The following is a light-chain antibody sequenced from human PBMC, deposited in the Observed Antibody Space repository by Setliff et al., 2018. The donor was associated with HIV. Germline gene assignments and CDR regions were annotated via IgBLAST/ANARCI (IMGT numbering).Light chain of an antibody. V-gene: IGLV2-14*01. Sequence: QSALTQPASVSGSPGQSITISCTGTSSDIGGYNYVSWYQQYPGKAPKFIIYRVSDRPSGISNRFSGSKSGNTASLTISGLQAEDEGYYYCSSYTSSYTYVFGTGTKVTVL. J-gene: IGLJ1*01. CDR3: SSYTSSYTYV. CDR1: SSDIGGYNY. CDR2: RVS.